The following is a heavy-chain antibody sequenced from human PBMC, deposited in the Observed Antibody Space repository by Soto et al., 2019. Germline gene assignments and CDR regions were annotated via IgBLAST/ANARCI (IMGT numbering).Heavy chain of an antibody. J-gene: IGHJ3*02. Sequence: EVQLVESGGGLVQPGGSLRLSCAASGFTFRNYWMSWVPQAPGKGLEVVANIKQDGSEKYFVDSVKGRFTISRDNAKNSLYLQMNSLRAEDTAVYYCASQGRLPDAFDTWGQGTMVTVPS. D-gene: IGHD6-25*01. CDR2: IKQDGSEK. CDR3: ASQGRLPDAFDT. V-gene: IGHV3-7*01. CDR1: GFTFRNYW.